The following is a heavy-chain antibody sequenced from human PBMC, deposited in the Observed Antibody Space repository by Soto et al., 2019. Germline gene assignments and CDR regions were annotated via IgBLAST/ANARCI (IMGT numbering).Heavy chain of an antibody. CDR1: GGPISSGGYY. CDR2: IYYSGST. J-gene: IGHJ4*02. V-gene: IGHV4-31*03. Sequence: TVSGGPISSGGYYWSWIRQHPGKGLEWIGYIYYSGSTYYNPSLKSRVTISVDTSKNQFSLKLSSVTAADTAVYYCARDLGFQFTHLGQGTLVTVSS. D-gene: IGHD7-27*01. CDR3: ARDLGFQFTH.